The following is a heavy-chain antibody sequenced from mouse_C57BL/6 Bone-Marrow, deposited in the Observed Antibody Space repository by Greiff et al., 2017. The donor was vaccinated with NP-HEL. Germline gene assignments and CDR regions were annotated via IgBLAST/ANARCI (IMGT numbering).Heavy chain of an antibody. CDR3: ARHYGNYGDYAMDY. Sequence: EVKLEESGPVLVKPGASVKMSCKASGYTFTDYYMNWVKQSHGKSLEWIGVINPYNGGTSYNQKFKGKATLTVDKSSSTAYMELNSLTSEDSAVYYCARHYGNYGDYAMDYWGQGTSVTVSS. V-gene: IGHV1-19*01. J-gene: IGHJ4*01. CDR2: INPYNGGT. D-gene: IGHD2-1*01. CDR1: GYTFTDYY.